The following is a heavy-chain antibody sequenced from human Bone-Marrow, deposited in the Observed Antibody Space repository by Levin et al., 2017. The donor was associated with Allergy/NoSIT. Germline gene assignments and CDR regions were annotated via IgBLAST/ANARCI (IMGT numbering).Heavy chain of an antibody. J-gene: IGHJ4*02. CDR2: ISDSGST. D-gene: IGHD6-6*01. V-gene: IGHV3-23*01. CDR1: GFTFSSYA. CDR3: AKALLSLSTSSTSDY. Sequence: ETLSLTCAASGFTFSSYAMSWVRQAPGKGLEWVSTISDSGSTYYADSVKGRFTISRDNSKNTLYVQMNSLRVEDTAVYYCAKALLSLSTSSTSDYWGQGALVTVSS.